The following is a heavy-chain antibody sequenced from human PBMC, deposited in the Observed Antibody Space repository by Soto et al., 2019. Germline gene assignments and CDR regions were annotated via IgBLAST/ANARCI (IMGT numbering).Heavy chain of an antibody. CDR1: GGTFTNYG. V-gene: IGHV1-69*01. J-gene: IGHJ6*02. CDR3: TRGTAMVTPSQDDFYFGMDV. D-gene: IGHD5-18*01. Sequence: QEQLVQSGSEVKKPGSSIQVSCQSSGGTFTNYGFSWVRQAPGQGLEWMGGILPIFGTTNYAQRFQGRFTITADESTRTGSMKLSSLRSEDTALYYCTRGTAMVTPSQDDFYFGMDVWGQGTTVTVS. CDR2: ILPIFGTT.